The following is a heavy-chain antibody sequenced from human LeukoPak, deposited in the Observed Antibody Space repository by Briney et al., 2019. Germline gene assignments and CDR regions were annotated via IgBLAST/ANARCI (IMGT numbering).Heavy chain of an antibody. D-gene: IGHD1-7*01. J-gene: IGHJ3*02. CDR2: IYPGDSDT. Sequence: GESLKISCKGSGYSFTTYWIAWVRQMPGKGLEWMGIIYPGDSDTRYSPSFQGQVTSSADKSINTAYLQWSSLKASDTAMYYCARPPDTGTRSAFDIWGQGTMVIVSS. V-gene: IGHV5-51*01. CDR1: GYSFTTYW. CDR3: ARPPDTGTRSAFDI.